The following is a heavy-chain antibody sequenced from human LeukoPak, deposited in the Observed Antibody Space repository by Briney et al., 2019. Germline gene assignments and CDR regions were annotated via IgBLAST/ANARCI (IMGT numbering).Heavy chain of an antibody. CDR1: GGSISSSNW. CDR3: ARVWVSITIFSSAYYYYMDV. V-gene: IGHV4-4*02. J-gene: IGHJ6*03. Sequence: PSETLSLTCAVSGGSISSSNWWSWVRQPPGKGLEWIGEIYHSGSTNYNPSLKSRVTISVDKSKNQFSLKLSSVTAADTAVYYCARVWVSITIFSSAYYYYMDVWGKGTTVTVSS. D-gene: IGHD3-9*01. CDR2: IYHSGST.